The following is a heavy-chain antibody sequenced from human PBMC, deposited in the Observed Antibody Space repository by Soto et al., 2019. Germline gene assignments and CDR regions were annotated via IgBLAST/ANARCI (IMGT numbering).Heavy chain of an antibody. Sequence: SETLSLTCAVYGGSFSGYYWSWIRQPPWKGLEWIGEIYHSGSTNYNTSLKSRVTISVDKSKNQFSLKLSSVTAADTAVYYCARDLGYCTNGVCFSWFDPWGQGTLVTVSS. V-gene: IGHV4-34*01. CDR3: ARDLGYCTNGVCFSWFDP. CDR2: IYHSGST. J-gene: IGHJ5*02. CDR1: GGSFSGYY. D-gene: IGHD2-8*01.